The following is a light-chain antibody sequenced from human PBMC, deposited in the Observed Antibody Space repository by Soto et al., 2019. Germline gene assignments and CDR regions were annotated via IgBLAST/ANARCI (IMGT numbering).Light chain of an antibody. CDR1: SSNIGRNT. J-gene: IGLJ1*01. CDR3: AAWDDSLSGLKV. V-gene: IGLV1-44*01. CDR2: NNN. Sequence: QSVLSQPPSASGTPGQRVAISCSGSSSNIGRNTVNWYQQLPETAPKLLIYNNNQRPSGVPDRFSGSKSGTSASLAISGLQSEDEADYYCAAWDDSLSGLKVLGTGSKV.